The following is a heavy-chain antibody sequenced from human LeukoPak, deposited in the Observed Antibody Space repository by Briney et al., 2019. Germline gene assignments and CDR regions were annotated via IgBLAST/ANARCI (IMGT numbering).Heavy chain of an antibody. J-gene: IGHJ6*02. CDR2: IYTSGST. CDR1: GGSISSYY. Sequence: SETLSLTCTVSGGSISSYYWSWIRQPAGKGLEWIGRIYTSGSTNYSPSLKSRVTMSVDTSKNKSSLKLSSVTAADTAVYYCARSTMVRVKRFDYYYYGMDVWGQGTTVTVSS. CDR3: ARSTMVRVKRFDYYYYGMDV. D-gene: IGHD3-10*01. V-gene: IGHV4-4*07.